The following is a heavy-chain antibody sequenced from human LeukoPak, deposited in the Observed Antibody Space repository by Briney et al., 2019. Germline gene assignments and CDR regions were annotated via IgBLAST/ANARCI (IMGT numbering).Heavy chain of an antibody. CDR1: GFPFSSYW. D-gene: IGHD5-24*01. J-gene: IGHJ4*02. CDR3: TRVGYIDEGIDY. CDR2: IKQDGSKK. V-gene: IGHV3-7*04. Sequence: GGSLRLSCVASGFPFSSYWMTWVRQAPGKGLEWVANIKQDGSKKSYVDSVKGRFTISRDNAKNSLYLQMNSLRAEDTAIYYCTRVGYIDEGIDYWGQETLVTVSS.